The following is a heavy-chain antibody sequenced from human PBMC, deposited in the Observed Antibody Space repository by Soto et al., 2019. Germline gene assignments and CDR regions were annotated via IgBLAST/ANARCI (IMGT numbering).Heavy chain of an antibody. Sequence: QVHLVQSGAEVKKPGASVKVSCQASGYAFTTYGITWVRQAPGQGLELMGWISAHNGNTNYAQNLQGRVTVTRDTPTCSAYFDLRTLRSADTAVYYCARGTNGDYSGQGALVTVSS. J-gene: IGHJ4*02. CDR3: ARGTNGDY. CDR2: ISAHNGNT. V-gene: IGHV1-18*01. D-gene: IGHD1-1*01. CDR1: GYAFTTYG.